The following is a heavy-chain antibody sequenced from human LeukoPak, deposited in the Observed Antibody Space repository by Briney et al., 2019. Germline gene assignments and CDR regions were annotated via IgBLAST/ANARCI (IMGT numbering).Heavy chain of an antibody. CDR1: GSTFSDYY. V-gene: IGHV3-11*04. CDR2: ISSSGSTI. CDR3: ARDYTVVTPSYMDV. Sequence: GGSLRLSCGASGSTFSDYYMSWIRQAPGKGLEWVSYISSSGSTIYYADSVKGRFTISRDNAKNSLYLQMNSLRAEDTAVYYCARDYTVVTPSYMDVWGKGTTVTVSS. D-gene: IGHD4-23*01. J-gene: IGHJ6*03.